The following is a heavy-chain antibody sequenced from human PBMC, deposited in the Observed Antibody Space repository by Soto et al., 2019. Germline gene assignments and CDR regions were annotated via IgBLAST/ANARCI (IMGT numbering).Heavy chain of an antibody. CDR3: DRLGPYSYGMDV. J-gene: IGHJ6*02. V-gene: IGHV4-30-4*08. D-gene: IGHD2-15*01. CDR1: GGPISSGDYY. CDR2: IYYSGST. Sequence: PSETPPFTCTVSGGPISSGDYYWSWNRQPPGKGLEWIGYIYYSGSTYYNPSLKGRVTISVDTSKNQFSLKLSSVTAADTAVYYCDRLGPYSYGMDVWGQGTTVTVSS.